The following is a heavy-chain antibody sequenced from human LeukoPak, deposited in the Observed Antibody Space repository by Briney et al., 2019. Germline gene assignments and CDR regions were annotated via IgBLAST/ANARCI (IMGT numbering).Heavy chain of an antibody. CDR3: ARDLRSLGYYDSSGYYFDY. D-gene: IGHD3-22*01. CDR2: IYHSGST. J-gene: IGHJ4*02. Sequence: SETLSLTCTASGFSISSGYYWGWIRQPPGKGLEWIGSIYHSGSTYYNPSLKSRVTISVDTSKNQFSLKLSSVTAADTAVYYCARDLRSLGYYDSSGYYFDYWGQGTLVTVSS. V-gene: IGHV4-38-2*02. CDR1: GFSISSGYY.